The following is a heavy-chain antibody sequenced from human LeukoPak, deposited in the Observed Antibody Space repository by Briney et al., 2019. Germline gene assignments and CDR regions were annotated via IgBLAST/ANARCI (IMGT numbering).Heavy chain of an antibody. CDR3: AREVSARGGGY. Sequence: ASVKVSCKASGYTFTSYDINWVRQATGQGLEWMGWMNPNSGNTGYAQKFQGRVTMTRNTSIRTAYMEPSSLRSEDTAVYYWAREVSARGGGYWGQGALVTVSS. V-gene: IGHV1-8*01. CDR1: GYTFTSYD. CDR2: MNPNSGNT. J-gene: IGHJ4*02. D-gene: IGHD3-16*01.